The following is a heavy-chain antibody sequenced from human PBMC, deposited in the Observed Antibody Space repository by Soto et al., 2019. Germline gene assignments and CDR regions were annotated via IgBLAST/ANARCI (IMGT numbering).Heavy chain of an antibody. V-gene: IGHV4-61*08. J-gene: IGHJ4*02. CDR3: ARDHPHSYGVYYFDY. D-gene: IGHD5-18*01. Sequence: SETLSLTCTVSGGSISSGDYYWSWIRQPPGKGLGWIGYIYSSGGTHYNPSLQSRVTISADTSKNQVSLKVNSVTAADTAVYYCARDHPHSYGVYYFDYWGQGTPVTVSS. CDR1: GGSISSGDYY. CDR2: IYSSGGT.